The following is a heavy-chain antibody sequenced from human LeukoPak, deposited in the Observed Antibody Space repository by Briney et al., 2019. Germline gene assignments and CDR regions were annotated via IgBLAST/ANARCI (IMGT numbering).Heavy chain of an antibody. CDR2: INPNSGGT. CDR3: ARVSYSGSHLDY. CDR1: GYTFTGYY. Sequence: ASVKVSCKASGYTFTGYYMHWVRQAPGQGLEWMGWINPNSGGTNYAQKFQGRVTMTRDTSISTAYMELSRLRSDDTAVYYCARVSYSGSHLDYWGQGTLVTVSS. J-gene: IGHJ4*02. D-gene: IGHD1-26*01. V-gene: IGHV1-2*02.